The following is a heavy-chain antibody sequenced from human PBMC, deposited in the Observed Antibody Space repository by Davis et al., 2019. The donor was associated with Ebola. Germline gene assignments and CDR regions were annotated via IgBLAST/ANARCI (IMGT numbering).Heavy chain of an antibody. CDR1: GYTFTGYY. Sequence: ASVTVSCMASGYTFTGYYMHWVRQAPGQGLEWMGWINPNSGGTNYAQKFQGWVTMTRDTSISTAYMELSRLRSDDTAVYYCARDRPVTTYQLSGYYYYGMDVWGQGTTVTVSS. J-gene: IGHJ6*02. CDR3: ARDRPVTTYQLSGYYYYGMDV. D-gene: IGHD4-11*01. V-gene: IGHV1-2*04. CDR2: INPNSGGT.